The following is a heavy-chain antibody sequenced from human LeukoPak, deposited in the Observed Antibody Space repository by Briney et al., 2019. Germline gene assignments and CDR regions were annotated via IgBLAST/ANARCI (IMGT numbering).Heavy chain of an antibody. CDR1: VFIATNNY. Sequence: GGSLRLSCAASVFIATNNYMGWVRQAPGKGLEWVSSIYGGETTEYAGSVKGRFTISRDTSKNTLYLQMNSLRTEDTAVYYCATLYGGQRADGYWGQGTLVTVSS. V-gene: IGHV3-53*01. CDR3: ATLYGGQRADGY. CDR2: IYGGETT. D-gene: IGHD2-15*01. J-gene: IGHJ4*02.